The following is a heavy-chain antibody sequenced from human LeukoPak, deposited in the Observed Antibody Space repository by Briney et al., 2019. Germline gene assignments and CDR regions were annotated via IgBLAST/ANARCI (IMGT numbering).Heavy chain of an antibody. Sequence: ASVKVSCKASGYTFTSYYIHWVRQAPGQGLEWRGIVNRSGGTTSYAQRFQGRVTMTRDTSTSTVYMELSSLRSEDAAMYYCARGRRAGTTGGPFDYWGQGTLVTVSS. J-gene: IGHJ4*02. CDR1: GYTFTSYY. CDR2: VNRSGGTT. CDR3: ARGRRAGTTGGPFDY. D-gene: IGHD1-1*01. V-gene: IGHV1-46*01.